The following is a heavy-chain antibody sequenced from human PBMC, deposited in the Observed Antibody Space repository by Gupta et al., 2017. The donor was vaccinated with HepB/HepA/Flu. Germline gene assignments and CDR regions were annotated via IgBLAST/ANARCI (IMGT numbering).Heavy chain of an antibody. CDR3: ARSGYSYGTLQI. CDR1: GGSFSGYY. D-gene: IGHD5-18*01. Sequence: QVQLQQWGAGLLKPSETLSLTCAVYGGSFSGYYWSWIRQPPGKGLEWIGEINHSGSTNYNPSLKSRVTISVDTSKNQFSLKLSSVTAADTAVYYCARSGYSYGTLQIWGQGTLVTVSS. CDR2: INHSGST. J-gene: IGHJ4*02. V-gene: IGHV4-34*01.